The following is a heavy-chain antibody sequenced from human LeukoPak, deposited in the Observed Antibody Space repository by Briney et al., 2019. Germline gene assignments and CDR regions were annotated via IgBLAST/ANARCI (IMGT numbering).Heavy chain of an antibody. V-gene: IGHV4-59*01. Sequence: SETLSLTCAVYGGSFSGYYWSWIRQPPGKGLEWIGYIYYSGSTNYNPSLKSRVTISVDTSKNQFSLKLSSVTAADTAVYYCARGHKYFDLWGRGTLVTVSS. CDR1: GGSFSGYY. CDR3: ARGHKYFDL. CDR2: IYYSGST. J-gene: IGHJ2*01.